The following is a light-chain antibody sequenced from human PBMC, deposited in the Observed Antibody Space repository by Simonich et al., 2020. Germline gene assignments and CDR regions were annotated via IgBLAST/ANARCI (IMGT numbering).Light chain of an antibody. CDR3: QTWGTGIQV. CDR2: LNSDGSH. J-gene: IGLJ3*02. V-gene: IGLV4-69*01. CDR1: SGHSSYA. Sequence: QLVLTQSPSASASLGASVKLTCTLSSGHSSYAIAWHQQQPEKGPRYLMKLNSDGSHSKGDGLPDRFSGSSSGAERYLTSSGLQSEDEADYYCQTWGTGIQVFGGGTKLTVL.